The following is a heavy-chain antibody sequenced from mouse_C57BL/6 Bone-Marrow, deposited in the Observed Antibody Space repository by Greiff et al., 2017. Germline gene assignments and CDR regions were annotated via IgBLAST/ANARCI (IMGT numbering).Heavy chain of an antibody. D-gene: IGHD1-1*02. J-gene: IGHJ3*01. Sequence: VKLQESGPGLVQPSQSLSITCTVSGFSLTSYGVHWVRQSPGKGLEWLGVIWSGGSTDYNAAFISRLSISKDNSKSQVFFKMNSLQADDTAIYYCARNGGPLRGFAYWGQGTLVTVSA. CDR2: IWSGGST. V-gene: IGHV2-2*01. CDR1: GFSLTSYG. CDR3: ARNGGPLRGFAY.